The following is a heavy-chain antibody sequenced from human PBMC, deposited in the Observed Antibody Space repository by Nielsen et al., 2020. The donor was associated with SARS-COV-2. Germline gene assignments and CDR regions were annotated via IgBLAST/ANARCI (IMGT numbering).Heavy chain of an antibody. CDR3: ARAVGFDY. Sequence: GESLKISCAASGFTFSSYSMNWVRQAPGKGLEWVSYISSSSSTIYYADSVKGRFTISRDNAKNSLYLQMNSLRAEDTAVYYCARAVGFDYWGQGTLVTVSS. J-gene: IGHJ4*02. V-gene: IGHV3-48*01. CDR1: GFTFSSYS. D-gene: IGHD1-26*01. CDR2: ISSSSSTI.